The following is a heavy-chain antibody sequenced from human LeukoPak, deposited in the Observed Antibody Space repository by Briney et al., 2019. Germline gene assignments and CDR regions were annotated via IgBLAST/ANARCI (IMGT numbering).Heavy chain of an antibody. D-gene: IGHD2-15*01. CDR2: IVVGSGNT. Sequence: SVKVSCKASGFTFTSSAVQWVRQARGQRLEWIGWIVVGSGNTNYAQKFQERVTITRDMSTSTAYMELSSLRSEDTAVYYCARNLRYCSGGSCFPRMDVWGQGTTVTVSS. CDR3: ARNLRYCSGGSCFPRMDV. V-gene: IGHV1-58*01. CDR1: GFTFTSSA. J-gene: IGHJ6*02.